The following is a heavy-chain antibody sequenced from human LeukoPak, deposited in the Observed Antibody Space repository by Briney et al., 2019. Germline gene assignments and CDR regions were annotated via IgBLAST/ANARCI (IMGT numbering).Heavy chain of an antibody. Sequence: SQTLSLTCAVSGGSISSGGYSWSWIRQPPGKGLEWIGYIYHSGSTYYNPSLKSRVTISVDRSKNQFSLKLSSVTAADTAVYYCARDQDYGDYGMDVWGQGTTVTVSS. J-gene: IGHJ6*02. D-gene: IGHD4-17*01. CDR1: GGSISSGGYS. V-gene: IGHV4-30-2*01. CDR2: IYHSGST. CDR3: ARDQDYGDYGMDV.